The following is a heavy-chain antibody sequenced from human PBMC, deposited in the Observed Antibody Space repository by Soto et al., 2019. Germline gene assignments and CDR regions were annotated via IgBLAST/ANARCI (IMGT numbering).Heavy chain of an antibody. J-gene: IGHJ4*02. D-gene: IGHD1-1*01. CDR1: GGTFSSYA. Sequence: SVKVSCKASGGTFSSYAISWVRQAPGQGLEWMGGIIPIFGTANYAQKFQGRVTITADESTSTAYMELSSLRSEDTAVYYCATNEKIPGVRAFFDYWGQGTMVTVYS. CDR2: IIPIFGTA. CDR3: ATNEKIPGVRAFFDY. V-gene: IGHV1-69*13.